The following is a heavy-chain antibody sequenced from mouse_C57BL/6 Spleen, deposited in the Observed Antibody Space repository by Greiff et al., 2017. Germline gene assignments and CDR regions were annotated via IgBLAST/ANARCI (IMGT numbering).Heavy chain of an antibody. D-gene: IGHD2-4*01. CDR1: GYAFSSSW. Sequence: VKLVESGPELVKPGASVKISCKASGYAFSSSWMNWVKQRPGKGLEWIGRIYPGDGDTNYNGKFKGQATLTADKSSSTAYMQLSSLTSEDSAVYFCARLGDYDLFAYWGQGTLVTVSA. V-gene: IGHV1-82*01. CDR3: ARLGDYDLFAY. CDR2: IYPGDGDT. J-gene: IGHJ3*01.